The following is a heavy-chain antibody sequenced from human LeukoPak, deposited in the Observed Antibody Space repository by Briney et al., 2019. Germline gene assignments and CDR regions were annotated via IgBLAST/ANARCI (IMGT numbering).Heavy chain of an antibody. CDR3: TSRSGSPFES. CDR2: ISGGGGAT. V-gene: IGHV3-23*01. Sequence: GGSLRLSCEASGFPFINFAMSWVRQAPGKGLEWVSTISGGGGATYFADSVKGRFTISRDHSRNTLYLQMNSLRAEDTALYYCTSRSGSPFESWGQGTLVTVSS. D-gene: IGHD3-10*01. J-gene: IGHJ4*02. CDR1: GFPFINFA.